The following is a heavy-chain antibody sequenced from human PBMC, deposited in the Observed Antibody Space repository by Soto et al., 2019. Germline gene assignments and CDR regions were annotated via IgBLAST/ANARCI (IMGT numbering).Heavy chain of an antibody. D-gene: IGHD1-20*01. CDR2: IYYNGII. V-gene: IGHV4-30-4*01. J-gene: IGHJ5*02. CDR1: GDSITDGDYY. CDR3: ARRIHEVFDP. Sequence: SETLSLTCTVSGDSITDGDYYWSWIRQPPGKDLEWIAYIYYNGIIHYNPSLKSRVTISLDPSKNQFSLTMTSVTDADTSVYSCARRIHEVFDPWGQVTLVSVS.